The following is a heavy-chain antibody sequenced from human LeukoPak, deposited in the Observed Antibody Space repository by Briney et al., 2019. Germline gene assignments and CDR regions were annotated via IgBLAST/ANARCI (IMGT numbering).Heavy chain of an antibody. Sequence: PSETLSLTCTVSGGSISSSSYYWGWIRQPPGKGLEWIGSIYYSGSTYYNPSLKSRVTISVDTSKNQFSLKLSSVTAADAAVYYCARHPEGDSNYYYYMDAWGKGTTVTVSS. J-gene: IGHJ6*03. CDR2: IYYSGST. CDR1: GGSISSSSYY. D-gene: IGHD3-16*01. V-gene: IGHV4-39*01. CDR3: ARHPEGDSNYYYYMDA.